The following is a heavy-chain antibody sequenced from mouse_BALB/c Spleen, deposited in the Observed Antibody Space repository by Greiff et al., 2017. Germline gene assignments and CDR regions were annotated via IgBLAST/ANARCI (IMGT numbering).Heavy chain of an antibody. V-gene: IGHV3-6*02. Sequence: VQLKQSGPGLVKPSQSLSLTCSVTGYSITSGYYWNWIRQFPGNKLEWMGYISYDGSNNYNPSLKNRISITRDTSKNQFFLKLNSVTTEDTATYYCARAWDSAMDYWGQGTSVTVSS. D-gene: IGHD3-3*01. CDR1: GYSITSGYY. J-gene: IGHJ4*01. CDR2: ISYDGSN. CDR3: ARAWDSAMDY.